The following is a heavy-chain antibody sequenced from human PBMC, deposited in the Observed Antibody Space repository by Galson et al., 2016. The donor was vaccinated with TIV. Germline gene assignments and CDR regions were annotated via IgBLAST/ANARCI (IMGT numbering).Heavy chain of an antibody. V-gene: IGHV3-7*01. CDR3: ARKVYYYDTSDIGWFDP. CDR1: GLNFGASW. D-gene: IGHD3-22*01. J-gene: IGHJ5*02. CDR2: INQDGSGT. Sequence: SLRLSCAASGLNFGASWMSWVRQAPGKGLEWVATINQDGSGTKYVDSVKGRFTISRDNTKSSLDLQMSNLRAEDTAVYHCARKVYYYDTSDIGWFDPWVRGSLVLGSS.